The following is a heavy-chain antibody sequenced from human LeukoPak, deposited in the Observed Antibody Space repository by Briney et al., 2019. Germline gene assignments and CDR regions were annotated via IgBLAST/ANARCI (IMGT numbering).Heavy chain of an antibody. Sequence: GESLKISCKGSGYSFTSYWIGWVRQMPGKGLEWMGIIYPGDSDTRYSPSFQGQVTISADKSISTAYLQWSSLKASDTAMYYCARHSESGIRLLWFGELLYPFDYWGQGTLVTVSS. CDR2: IYPGDSDT. J-gene: IGHJ4*02. CDR3: ARHSESGIRLLWFGELLYPFDY. V-gene: IGHV5-51*01. CDR1: GYSFTSYW. D-gene: IGHD3-10*01.